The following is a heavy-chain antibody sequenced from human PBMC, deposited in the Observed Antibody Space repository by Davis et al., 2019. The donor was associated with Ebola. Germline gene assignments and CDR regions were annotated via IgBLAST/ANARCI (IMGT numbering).Heavy chain of an antibody. V-gene: IGHV4-34*01. Sequence: MPSETLSPTCAVYGGSFSNYSWSWIRQPPGKGLEWIGEINHRGLRSHNPSLKSRVTISLDTSKNQFSLNLRSLTAADTAVYYCARRGNSGTLRFWGQGTLVTVSS. CDR1: GGSFSNYS. D-gene: IGHD4-23*01. J-gene: IGHJ4*02. CDR3: ARRGNSGTLRF. CDR2: INHRGLR.